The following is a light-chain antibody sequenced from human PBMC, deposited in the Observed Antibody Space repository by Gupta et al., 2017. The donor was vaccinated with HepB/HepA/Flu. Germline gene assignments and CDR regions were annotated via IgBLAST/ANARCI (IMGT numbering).Light chain of an antibody. V-gene: IGLV3-1*01. Sequence: SYELAQPPSVSVSPGQTASITCSGDKLGNRYTYWYQQKPGQSPVLVIYEDKKRPSGIPERFSGSDSGNTVTLXIXGTQAMXEDYYYCQSRNSSLVVFGGGTKLT. CDR2: EDK. CDR1: KLGNRY. J-gene: IGLJ2*01. CDR3: QSRNSSLVV.